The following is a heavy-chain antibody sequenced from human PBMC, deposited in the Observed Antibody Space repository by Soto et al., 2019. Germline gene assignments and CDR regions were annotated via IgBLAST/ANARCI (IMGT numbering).Heavy chain of an antibody. CDR1: GYTFTANG. J-gene: IGHJ4*02. D-gene: IGHD5-18*01. V-gene: IGHV1-18*04. Sequence: QVQLVQSGAEVKKPGASVTVSCKASGYTFTANGVSWVRQAPGHGLEWIGWISTSNGDTNYAHSLQGRVTMTTDTSPSTAYLEVRSLRSDDTAVYGCARDVGDSYGYGYGYWGQGTLVTVSS. CDR3: ARDVGDSYGYGYGY. CDR2: ISTSNGDT.